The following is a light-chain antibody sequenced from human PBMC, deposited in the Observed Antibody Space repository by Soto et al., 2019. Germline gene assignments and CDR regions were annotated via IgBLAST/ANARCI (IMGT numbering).Light chain of an antibody. CDR3: MQALQTPIT. CDR1: QSLLQMNGHNY. J-gene: IGKJ5*01. CDR2: LAS. V-gene: IGKV2-28*01. Sequence: DSVMTQSPLSLPVTPGEPASISCRSSQSLLQMNGHNYLAWYLQKPGQSPQLLLYLASNRASGVPDRFSGSGSGTDFTLKISRVEAEDVGVYYCMQALQTPITFGQGTRLEIK.